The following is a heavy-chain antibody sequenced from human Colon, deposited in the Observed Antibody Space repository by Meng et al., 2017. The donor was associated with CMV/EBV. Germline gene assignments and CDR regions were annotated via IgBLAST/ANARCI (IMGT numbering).Heavy chain of an antibody. CDR1: GFTFSSYW. V-gene: IGHV3-7*01. CDR2: IKQDGSEK. Sequence: GESLKLSCAAPGFTFSSYWMSWVRQAPGKGLEWVANIKQDGSEKYYVDSVKGRFTISRDNAKNSLYLQMNSLRAEDTAVYYCATHLYFYDRGGYTLGAPWGQGTLVTVSS. D-gene: IGHD3-22*01. CDR3: ATHLYFYDRGGYTLGAP. J-gene: IGHJ4*02.